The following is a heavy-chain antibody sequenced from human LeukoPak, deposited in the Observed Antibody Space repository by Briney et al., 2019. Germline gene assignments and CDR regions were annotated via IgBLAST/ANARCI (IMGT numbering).Heavy chain of an antibody. CDR1: GFSLSGYW. CDR3: ARDSSSTDFDY. CDR2: INRDGSQK. D-gene: IGHD6-13*01. V-gene: IGHV3-7*01. J-gene: IGHJ4*02. Sequence: PGGSLRLSCAASGFSLSGYWMTWVRQAPGKGLEWVANINRDGSQKNHVDSVQGRFTISRDNAKNSLYLQMNSLRAEDTAVYYCARDSSSTDFDYWGQGTLVTVSS.